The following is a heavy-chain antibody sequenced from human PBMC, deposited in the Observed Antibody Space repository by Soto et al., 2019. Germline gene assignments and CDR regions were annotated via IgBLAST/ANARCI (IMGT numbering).Heavy chain of an antibody. CDR1: GGFI. Sequence: SETLSLTCTVSGGFIWGWIRQSPDKGLEWIGYIYNSGKYNYNPSLESRLTISIDTSKNQFSLRLASVTAADTAVYYCARTYYDFWSGSWRWFDPWGQGTLVTVSS. D-gene: IGHD3-3*01. CDR3: ARTYYDFWSGSWRWFDP. CDR2: IYNSGKY. J-gene: IGHJ5*02. V-gene: IGHV4-59*01.